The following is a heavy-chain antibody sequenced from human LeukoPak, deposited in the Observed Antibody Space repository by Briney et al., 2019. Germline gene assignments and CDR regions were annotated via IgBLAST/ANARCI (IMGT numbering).Heavy chain of an antibody. J-gene: IGHJ4*02. D-gene: IGHD3-22*01. CDR3: ARGDSSGYYCYLDY. CDR1: GGTFSSYA. CDR2: IIPILGIA. V-gene: IGHV1-69*04. Sequence: SVKVSCKASGGTFSSYAISWVRQAPGQGLEWMGRIIPILGIANYAQKFQGRVTITADKSTSTAYMELSSLRSEDTAVYYCARGDSSGYYCYLDYWGQGTLVTVSS.